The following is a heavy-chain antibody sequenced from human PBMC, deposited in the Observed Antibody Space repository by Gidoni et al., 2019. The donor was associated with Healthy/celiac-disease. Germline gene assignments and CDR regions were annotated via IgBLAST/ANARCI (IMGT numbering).Heavy chain of an antibody. CDR1: GGSLSSYY. CDR3: ARVGYYYGSGSYSAFDI. V-gene: IGHV4-59*01. D-gene: IGHD3-10*01. CDR2: IYYSGST. J-gene: IGHJ3*02. Sequence: QVQLQESGPGLVKPSETLSLTCTVSGGSLSSYYWSWIRQPPGKGLEWIGYIYYSGSTNYNPSLKSRVTISVDTSKNQFSLKRSSVTAADTAVYYCARVGYYYGSGSYSAFDIWGQGTMVTVSS.